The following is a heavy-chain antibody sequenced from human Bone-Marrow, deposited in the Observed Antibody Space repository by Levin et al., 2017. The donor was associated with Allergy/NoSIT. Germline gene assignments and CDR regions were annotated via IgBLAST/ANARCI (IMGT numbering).Heavy chain of an antibody. V-gene: IGHV4-59*01. J-gene: IGHJ3*02. CDR3: ARDTYGGGI. Sequence: SQTLSLTCTVSGGSISGYKWCWIRQPPGKGLEWIGYIHYSGDTNYNPSLKSRVTISVDTSKNEVFLKLNSVTAADTAVYYCARDTYGGGIWGQGTMVTVSS. CDR1: GGSISGYK. CDR2: IHYSGDT. D-gene: IGHD4-23*01.